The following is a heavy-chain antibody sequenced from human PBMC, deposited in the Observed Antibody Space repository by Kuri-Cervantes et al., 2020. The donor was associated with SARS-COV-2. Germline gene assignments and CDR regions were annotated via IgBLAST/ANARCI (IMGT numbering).Heavy chain of an antibody. V-gene: IGHV4-4*02. CDR1: GGSISSSNW. CDR3: ARGAEYYDFWSGYYSDYNWFDP. CDR2: IYHSGST. J-gene: IGHJ5*02. D-gene: IGHD3-3*01. Sequence: GSLRLSCAVSGGSISSSNWWSWVRQPPGKGLEWIGEIYHSGSTYHNPSLKSRVTISVDTSKNQFSLKLSSVTAADTAVYYCARGAEYYDFWSGYYSDYNWFDPWGQGTLVTVSS.